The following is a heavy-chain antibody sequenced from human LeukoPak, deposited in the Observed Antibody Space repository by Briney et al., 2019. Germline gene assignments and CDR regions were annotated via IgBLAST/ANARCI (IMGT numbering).Heavy chain of an antibody. CDR1: GYTFTGYY. CDR2: INPNSGGT. V-gene: IGHV1-2*04. CDR3: ARAGGSGGSCYSWAGDNLTPCYYYYGMDV. D-gene: IGHD2-15*01. J-gene: IGHJ6*02. Sequence: GASVKVSCKASGYTFTGYYMHWVRQAPGQGLKWMGWINPNSGGTNYARKFQGWVTMTRDTSISTAYMELSRLRSDDTAVYYCARAGGSGGSCYSWAGDNLTPCYYYYGMDVWGQGTTVTVSS.